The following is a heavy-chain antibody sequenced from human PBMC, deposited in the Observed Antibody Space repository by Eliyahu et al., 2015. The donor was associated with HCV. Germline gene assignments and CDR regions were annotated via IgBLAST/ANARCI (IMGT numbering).Heavy chain of an antibody. Sequence: QVQLQESXPGLVKPSETLSLTCTVSGGSTSTYXWSWXRQPPGKGLEWIGYXHYSGSTNHNPPLKSRVSISIDTSKNQFSLKLSSVTAADTAVYYCASGGGGIAVAGTGGWFDPWGQGTLVTVSS. D-gene: IGHD6-19*01. CDR3: ASGGGGIAVAGTGGWFDP. V-gene: IGHV4-59*01. CDR1: GGSTSTYX. CDR2: XHYSGST. J-gene: IGHJ5*02.